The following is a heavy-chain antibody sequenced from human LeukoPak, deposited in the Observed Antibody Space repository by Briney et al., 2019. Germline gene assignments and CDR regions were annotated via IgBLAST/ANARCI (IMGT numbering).Heavy chain of an antibody. J-gene: IGHJ2*01. CDR2: IYYSGST. CDR1: GGSIRNYY. Sequence: KPSETLPLTCTVSGGSIRNYYWSWIRQPPGKGLEWIGYIYYSGSTNYNPSLKSRVTISVDTSKNQFSLKLSSVTAADTAVYYCARVYYSSSYDYWYFDLWGRGTLVTVSS. D-gene: IGHD6-13*01. V-gene: IGHV4-59*01. CDR3: ARVYYSSSYDYWYFDL.